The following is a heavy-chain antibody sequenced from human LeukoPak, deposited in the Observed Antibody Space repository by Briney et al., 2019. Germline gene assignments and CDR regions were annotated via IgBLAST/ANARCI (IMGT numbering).Heavy chain of an antibody. J-gene: IGHJ6*02. V-gene: IGHV3-48*03. CDR3: ARDGGPGYSSGPYYYGMDV. Sequence: GGSLRLSCAASGFTFSSYAMSWVRQAPGKVLEWVSYISSSGSTIYYADSVKGRFTISRDNAKNSLYLQMNSLRAEDTAVYYCARDGGPGYSSGPYYYGMDVWGQGTTVTVSS. D-gene: IGHD6-19*01. CDR1: GFTFSSYA. CDR2: ISSSGSTI.